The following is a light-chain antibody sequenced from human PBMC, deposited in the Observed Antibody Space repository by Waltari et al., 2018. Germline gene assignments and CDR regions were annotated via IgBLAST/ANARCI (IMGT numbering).Light chain of an antibody. J-gene: IGKJ2*02. Sequence: EIVMTQSPATLSVSPGERATLSSRASQSVGSNLAWYQQKPGQAPRPLIYAASTRATGVPARLSVSCSGTEFTLSISSLPSEDFAVHYCQQYSDWPRTFGPGTKLEIK. CDR3: QQYSDWPRT. CDR1: QSVGSN. CDR2: AAS. V-gene: IGKV3-15*01.